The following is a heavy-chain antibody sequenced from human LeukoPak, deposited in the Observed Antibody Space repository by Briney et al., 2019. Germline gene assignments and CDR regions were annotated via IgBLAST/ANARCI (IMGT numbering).Heavy chain of an antibody. CDR3: ASWGAGGNS. J-gene: IGHJ4*02. V-gene: IGHV3-7*01. CDR1: GFTLSTYL. Sequence: GGSLRLSCEASGFTLSTYLMNWVRQVPGKGLDWVANINPDGSGKRYVDSVKGRFTIARDNADNSLSLQMNSLRAEDTAVYCCASWGAGGNSWGQGTLVTVSS. D-gene: IGHD3-16*01. CDR2: INPDGSGK.